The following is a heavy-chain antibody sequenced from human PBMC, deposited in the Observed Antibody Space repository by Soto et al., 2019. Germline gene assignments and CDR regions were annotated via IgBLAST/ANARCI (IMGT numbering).Heavy chain of an antibody. V-gene: IGHV1-18*01. CDR2: ISADNGNT. Sequence: QVQVVQSGAEVKKPGASVRVSCKASGHTFTKYGVSWVRQAPGQGLEWMGWISADNGNTKYYGRKFQGRVSMTTDTSTSTVYMELRSLRSDDTAVYYCARDLGTSKAPAYWGQGTLVTVSS. CDR3: ARDLGTSKAPAY. J-gene: IGHJ4*02. CDR1: GHTFTKYG.